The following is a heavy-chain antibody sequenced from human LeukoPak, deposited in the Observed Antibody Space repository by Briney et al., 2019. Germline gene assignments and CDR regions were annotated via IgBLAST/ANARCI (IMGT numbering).Heavy chain of an antibody. D-gene: IGHD2-2*02. CDR2: IIPIFGTA. Sequence: AASVKVSCTASGGTFSSYAISWVRQAPGQGLEWMGGIIPIFGTANYAQKFQGRVTITTDESTSTAYMELSSLRSEDTAVYYCARSPTGYCSSTSCYMGAFDIWGQGTMVTVSS. V-gene: IGHV1-69*05. J-gene: IGHJ3*02. CDR3: ARSPTGYCSSTSCYMGAFDI. CDR1: GGTFSSYA.